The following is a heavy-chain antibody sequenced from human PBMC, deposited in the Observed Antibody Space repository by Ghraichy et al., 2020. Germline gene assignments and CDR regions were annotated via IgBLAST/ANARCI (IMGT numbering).Heavy chain of an antibody. CDR2: ISSDGTIT. CDR1: GFSISSYG. J-gene: IGHJ5*01. V-gene: IGHV3-64*02. Sequence: GGSLRLSCAASGFSISSYGMHWVRQAPGKGLEYVSDISSDGTITHYADSVKGRFSISRDTSRNTVYLQMGSLRAEDMAVYYCVRDGIDYNYDSWGQGTLVTVSS. CDR3: VRDGIDYNYDS. D-gene: IGHD5-24*01.